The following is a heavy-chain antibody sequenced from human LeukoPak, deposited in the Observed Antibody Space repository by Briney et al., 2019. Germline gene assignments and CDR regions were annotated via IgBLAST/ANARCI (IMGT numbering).Heavy chain of an antibody. Sequence: PSETLSLTCTVSGGSISSYYWSWIRQPPGKGLEWIGHIYYSGSTNYNPSLKSRVTISVDTSKNQFSLKLSSVTAADTAVYYCARWSEDYYYYSGMDVWGQGTTVTVSS. J-gene: IGHJ6*02. D-gene: IGHD3-3*01. V-gene: IGHV4-59*01. CDR2: IYYSGST. CDR3: ARWSEDYYYYSGMDV. CDR1: GGSISSYY.